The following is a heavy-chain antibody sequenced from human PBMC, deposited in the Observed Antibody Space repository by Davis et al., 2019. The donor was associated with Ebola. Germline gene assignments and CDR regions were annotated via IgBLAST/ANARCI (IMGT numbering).Heavy chain of an antibody. D-gene: IGHD2-2*01. J-gene: IGHJ5*02. V-gene: IGHV3-23*01. CDR1: GFTFSSYS. Sequence: GGSLRLSCAASGFTFSSYSMNWVRQAPGKGLEWVSAISGSGGSTYYADSVKGRFTISRDNSKNTLYLQMNSLRAEDTAVYYCAKDAYIVVVPAAKYNWFDPWGQGTLVTVSS. CDR2: ISGSGGST. CDR3: AKDAYIVVVPAAKYNWFDP.